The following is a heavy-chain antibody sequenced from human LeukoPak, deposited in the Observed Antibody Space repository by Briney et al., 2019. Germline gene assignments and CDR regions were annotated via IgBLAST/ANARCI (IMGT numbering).Heavy chain of an antibody. CDR2: MNPNSGNT. J-gene: IGHJ6*02. CDR3: ASADCSSTSCYTGDYYYYYGMDV. V-gene: IGHV1-8*01. CDR1: GYTFTSYD. D-gene: IGHD2-2*02. Sequence: ASVKVSCKASGYTFTSYDINWVRQATGQGLEWMGWMNPNSGNTGYAQKFQGRVTMTRNTSISTAYMELSSLRSEDTAVYYCASADCSSTSCYTGDYYYYYGMDVRGQGTTVTVSS.